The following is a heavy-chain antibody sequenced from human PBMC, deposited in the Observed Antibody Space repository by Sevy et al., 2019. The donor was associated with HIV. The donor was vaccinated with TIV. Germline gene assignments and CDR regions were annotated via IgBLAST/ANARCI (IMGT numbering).Heavy chain of an antibody. D-gene: IGHD1-26*01. J-gene: IGHJ5*02. CDR3: ARESPLGVEWELSRPQNWFDP. CDR2: IYSGGST. Sequence: SETLSLTCTVFGGSISSYYWNWIRQPPGKGLEWIGYIYSGGSTNYNPSLKSRVTISVDMSKNQFSLKLSSVTAADTAVYYCARESPLGVEWELSRPQNWFDPWGQGTLVTVSS. CDR1: GGSISSYY. V-gene: IGHV4-59*01.